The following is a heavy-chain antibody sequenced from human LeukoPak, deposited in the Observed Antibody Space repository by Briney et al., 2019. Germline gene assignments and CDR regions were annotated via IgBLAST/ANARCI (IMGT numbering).Heavy chain of an antibody. D-gene: IGHD3-22*01. J-gene: IGHJ6*02. CDR3: ARENYYDSRGYSEGMDV. Sequence: VEPSETLSLTCTVSGGSIGDHYLSWIRQPAGKGLEWIGRMYVSGTTNYNPSLRSRVSMSMDTPKNQFSLRLTSVTAADTAVYYCARENYYDSRGYSEGMDVWGQGTTVTVS. V-gene: IGHV4-4*07. CDR1: GGSIGDHY. CDR2: MYVSGTT.